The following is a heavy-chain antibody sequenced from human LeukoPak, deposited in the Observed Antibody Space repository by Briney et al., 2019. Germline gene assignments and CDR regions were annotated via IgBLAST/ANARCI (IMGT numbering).Heavy chain of an antibody. Sequence: GRSLRLSCAASGFTLSEYGMHWVRQAPGKGLEWVALIWHDGRDKYYAASVKGRFTISRDNSKNTLNLQMNSLRAEDTAVYYCTRDISSSWFDQWGQGTPVTVSS. V-gene: IGHV3-33*01. CDR3: TRDISSSWFDQ. D-gene: IGHD6-19*01. CDR1: GFTLSEYG. CDR2: IWHDGRDK. J-gene: IGHJ5*02.